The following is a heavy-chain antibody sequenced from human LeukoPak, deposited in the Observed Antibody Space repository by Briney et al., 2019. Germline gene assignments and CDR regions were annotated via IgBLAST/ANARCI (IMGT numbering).Heavy chain of an antibody. CDR3: ATALTKRGRLDY. CDR2: IYTSGST. Sequence: SETLSLTCTVSGGSISSSSYYWSWIRQPAGKGLEWIGHIYTSGSTNYNPSLESRVTISVDTSKNQFSLKLSSVTAADTAVYYCATALTKRGRLDYWGQGTLVTVSS. V-gene: IGHV4-61*09. J-gene: IGHJ4*02. CDR1: GGSISSSSYY. D-gene: IGHD3-9*01.